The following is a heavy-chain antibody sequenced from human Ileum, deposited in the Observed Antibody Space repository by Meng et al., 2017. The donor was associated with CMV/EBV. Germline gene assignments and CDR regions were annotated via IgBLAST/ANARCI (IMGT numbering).Heavy chain of an antibody. J-gene: IGHJ4*02. D-gene: IGHD3-10*01. CDR2: IHSNGAT. Sequence: QVVLEESGPGTVKPSETLSLSCTVSGGSFSDYYWNWIRQPAGQGLEWIGRIHSNGATDYNPSLQSRVTMSVDSSKNEFFLSLSFVTAADTAIYYCARRRGPRGYIDYWGQGIPVTVSS. V-gene: IGHV4-4*07. CDR3: ARRRGPRGYIDY. CDR1: GGSFSDYY.